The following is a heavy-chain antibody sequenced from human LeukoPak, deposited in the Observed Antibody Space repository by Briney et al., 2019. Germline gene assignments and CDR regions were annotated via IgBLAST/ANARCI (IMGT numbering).Heavy chain of an antibody. D-gene: IGHD3-22*01. CDR2: IYYSGST. V-gene: IGHV4-31*03. Sequence: SQTLSLTCTVSGGSISSGGYYWSWIRQHPGKGLEWIGYIYYSGSTYYNPSLKSRVTISVDTSKNQFSLKLSSVTAADTAVYYCARNLPFYYNSSGHLYVPWWFAPWARGALVTVPS. CDR1: GGSISSGGYY. J-gene: IGHJ5*02. CDR3: ARNLPFYYNSSGHLYVPWWFAP.